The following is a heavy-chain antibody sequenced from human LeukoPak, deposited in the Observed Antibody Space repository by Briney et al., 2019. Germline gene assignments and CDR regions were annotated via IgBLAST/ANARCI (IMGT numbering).Heavy chain of an antibody. Sequence: EGSLRLSCAASGFTFSSCDMHWVRQPTGKGLEWVSMVGTAGDTYYAASVKGRFTISRENAKNSLYLQMNSLRAGDTAVYYCVRATAGFDYWGQATLATVSS. V-gene: IGHV3-13*04. CDR2: VGTAGDT. CDR3: VRATAGFDY. CDR1: GFTFSSCD. J-gene: IGHJ4*02.